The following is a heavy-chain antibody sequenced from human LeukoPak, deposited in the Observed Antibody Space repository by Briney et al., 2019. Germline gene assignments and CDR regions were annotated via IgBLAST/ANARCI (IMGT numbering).Heavy chain of an antibody. CDR1: GFIFSSYW. CDR2: IKQDGSEK. V-gene: IGHV3-7*03. Sequence: GGSLRLSCAASGFIFSSYWMSWVRQAPGKGLEWVANIKQDGSEKYYVDSVKGRFTISRDNAKNSLYLQMNSLRAEDTAVYYCAKLSGLLWFGELSYWGQGTLVTVSS. D-gene: IGHD3-10*01. J-gene: IGHJ4*02. CDR3: AKLSGLLWFGELSY.